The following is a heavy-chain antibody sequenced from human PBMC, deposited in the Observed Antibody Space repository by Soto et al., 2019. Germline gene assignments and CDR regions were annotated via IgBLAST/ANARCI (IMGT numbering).Heavy chain of an antibody. CDR2: ISYDGSNK. CDR3: ARTYSSGWYYFDY. J-gene: IGHJ4*02. CDR1: GFTFSSYG. V-gene: IGHV3-30*03. D-gene: IGHD6-19*01. Sequence: QVQLVESGGGVVQPGRSLRLSCAASGFTFSSYGMHWVRQAPGKGLEWVAVISYDGSNKYYADSVKGRFTISRDNSKNPLYRQMNSLRAEDTAVYYCARTYSSGWYYFDYWGQGTLVTVSS.